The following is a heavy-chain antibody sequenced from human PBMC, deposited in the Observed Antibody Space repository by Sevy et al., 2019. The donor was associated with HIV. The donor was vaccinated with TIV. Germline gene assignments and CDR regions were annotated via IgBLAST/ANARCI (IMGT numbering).Heavy chain of an antibody. CDR3: AKRGGQYDLGMDV. V-gene: IGHV3-48*03. CDR2: ISSSGSTI. Sequence: GGSLRLSCAASGFTFSSYEMNWVRQAPGKGLEWVSYISSSGSTIYYADSVRGRFTISRDNAKKSLYPQMNSLRAEDTAVYYCAKRGGQYDLGMDVWGQGTTVTVSS. J-gene: IGHJ6*02. CDR1: GFTFSSYE. D-gene: IGHD3-3*01.